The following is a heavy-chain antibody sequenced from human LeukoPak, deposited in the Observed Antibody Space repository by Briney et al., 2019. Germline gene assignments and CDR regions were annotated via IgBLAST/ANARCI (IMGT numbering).Heavy chain of an antibody. Sequence: GGSLRLSCAASGFTFDDYAMHWVRQAPGKGLEWVSGISWNSGSIGYADSVKGRFTISRDNAKNSLYLQMNSLRAEDTALYYCAKGSGYSMRSNWFDPWGQGTLVTASS. D-gene: IGHD6-13*01. CDR3: AKGSGYSMRSNWFDP. J-gene: IGHJ5*02. V-gene: IGHV3-9*01. CDR2: ISWNSGSI. CDR1: GFTFDDYA.